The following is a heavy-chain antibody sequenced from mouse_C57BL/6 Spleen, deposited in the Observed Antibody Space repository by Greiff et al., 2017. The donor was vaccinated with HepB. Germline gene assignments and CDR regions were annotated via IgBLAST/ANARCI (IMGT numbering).Heavy chain of an antibody. D-gene: IGHD1-1*01. CDR2: ISYDGSN. Sequence: EVQLQESGPGLVKPSQSLSLTCSVTGYSITSGYYWNWIRQFPGNKLEWMGYISYDGSNNYNPSLKNRISITRDTSKNQFFLKLNSVTTEDTATYYCARDPAFITTVVATRDYWGQGTTLTVSS. J-gene: IGHJ2*01. CDR1: GYSITSGYY. CDR3: ARDPAFITTVVATRDY. V-gene: IGHV3-6*01.